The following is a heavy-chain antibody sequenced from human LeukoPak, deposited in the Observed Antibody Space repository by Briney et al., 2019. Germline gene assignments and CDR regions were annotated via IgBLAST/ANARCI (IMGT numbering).Heavy chain of an antibody. CDR2: ISAYNGNT. Sequence: ASVKVSCKASGYTFTSYGISWVRQAPGQGLEWMGWISAYNGNTNYAQKLQGRVTMTTDTSTSTAYMELRSLRSADTAVYYCARDGGIVVVTDYYYGMDVWGQGTTVTVSS. V-gene: IGHV1-18*01. J-gene: IGHJ6*02. CDR3: ARDGGIVVVTDYYYGMDV. D-gene: IGHD2-21*02. CDR1: GYTFTSYG.